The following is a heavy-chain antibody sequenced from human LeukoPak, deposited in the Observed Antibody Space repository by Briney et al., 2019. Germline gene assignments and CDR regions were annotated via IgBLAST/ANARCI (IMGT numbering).Heavy chain of an antibody. Sequence: ASVTVSSKVSGYTLTELSMHWVRQAHGEGLEWMGGFDPEDGETIYAQEFQGRVTMTEDTSADTAYVELSSLRSEDPAVYYCATDILAVRGVDYWGQGTLVTVSS. CDR3: ATDILAVRGVDY. CDR1: GYTLTELS. D-gene: IGHD3-10*01. V-gene: IGHV1-24*01. J-gene: IGHJ4*02. CDR2: FDPEDGET.